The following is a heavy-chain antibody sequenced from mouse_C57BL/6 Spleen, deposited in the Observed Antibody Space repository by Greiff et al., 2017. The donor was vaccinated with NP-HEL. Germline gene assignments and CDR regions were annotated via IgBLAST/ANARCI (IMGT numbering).Heavy chain of an antibody. CDR1: GYTFTDYN. V-gene: IGHV1-22*01. Sequence: EVQLQQSGPELVKPGASVKMSCKASGYTFTDYNMHWVKQSHGKSLEWIGYINPNNGGTSYNQKFKGKATLTVNKSSSTDYMELRSLTSEYSPDYYSARSTPRAWFAYWGQGTLITVSA. CDR2: INPNNGGT. J-gene: IGHJ3*01. CDR3: ARSTPRAWFAY. D-gene: IGHD2-1*01.